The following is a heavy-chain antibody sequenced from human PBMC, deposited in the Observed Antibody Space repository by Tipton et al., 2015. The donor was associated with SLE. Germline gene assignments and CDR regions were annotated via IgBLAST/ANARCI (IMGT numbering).Heavy chain of an antibody. CDR1: GYTFTSYG. J-gene: IGHJ4*02. Sequence: QVQLVQSGAEVKKPGASVKVSCKASGYTFTSYGISWVRQAPGQGLEGMGWISAYNGNTNYAQKLQGRVTMTTDTSTSTAYMGLRSLRSDDTSVYYCASDLPPGSHFRPPGGDYWCQGTLVTVSS. D-gene: IGHD3-10*01. V-gene: IGHV1-18*01. CDR2: ISAYNGNT. CDR3: ASDLPPGSHFRPPGGDY.